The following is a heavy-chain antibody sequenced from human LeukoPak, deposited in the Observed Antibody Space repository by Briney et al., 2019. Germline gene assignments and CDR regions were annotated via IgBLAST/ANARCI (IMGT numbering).Heavy chain of an antibody. V-gene: IGHV3-9*01. CDR2: ISYNRDGI. J-gene: IGHJ4*02. Sequence: GRSLRLSCVASGFTFDDYAMHWVRQAPGKGLEWVSGISYNRDGIGYADSVKGRFTVSRDNAKNSLYLQTNSLRSEDTALYYCAKGAAAGIRGYFNYWGQGILVTVSS. D-gene: IGHD6-25*01. CDR1: GFTFDDYA. CDR3: AKGAAAGIRGYFNY.